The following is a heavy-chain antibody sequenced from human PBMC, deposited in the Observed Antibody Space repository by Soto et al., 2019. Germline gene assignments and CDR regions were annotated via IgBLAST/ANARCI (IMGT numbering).Heavy chain of an antibody. J-gene: IGHJ4*02. Sequence: QILLVQSGAEVKKPGASVKVSCKASGYTFTNYDIGWVRQAPGQGLEWMGWISPYSGNTKYAQKFQGRVTMTTDTSTTTAYMELRSPRSDDTAVFYCVRFASSGWYTGGYWGQGTLVTVSS. CDR1: GYTFTNYD. D-gene: IGHD6-19*01. CDR2: ISPYSGNT. V-gene: IGHV1-18*01. CDR3: VRFASSGWYTGGY.